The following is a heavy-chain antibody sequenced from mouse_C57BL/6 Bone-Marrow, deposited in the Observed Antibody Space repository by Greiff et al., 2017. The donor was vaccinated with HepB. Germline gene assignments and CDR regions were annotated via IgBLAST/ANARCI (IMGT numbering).Heavy chain of an antibody. CDR2: ISYDGSN. CDR1: GYSITSGYY. CDR3: ARGLRGGFDY. D-gene: IGHD1-1*01. V-gene: IGHV3-6*01. Sequence: EVQLQESGPGLVKPSQSQSLTCSVTGYSITSGYYWNWIRQFPGNKLEWMGYISYDGSNNYNPSLKNRISITRDTSKNQFFLKLNSVTTEDTATYYCARGLRGGFDYWGQGTTLTVSS. J-gene: IGHJ2*01.